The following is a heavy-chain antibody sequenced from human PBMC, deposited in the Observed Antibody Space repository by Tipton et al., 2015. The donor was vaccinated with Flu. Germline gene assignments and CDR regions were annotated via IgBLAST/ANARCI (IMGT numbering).Heavy chain of an antibody. V-gene: IGHV1-69*01. CDR1: GGTFSSYA. D-gene: IGHD3-22*01. J-gene: IGHJ6*02. CDR2: IIPIFGTA. Sequence: LVQSGAEVKKPGSSVKVSCKASGGTFSSYAISWVRQAPGQGLEWMGGIIPIFGTANYAQKFQGRVTITADESTSTAYMELSSLRSEDTAVYYCARAQDDSSGYYYYYYGMDVWGQGTTVTVSS. CDR3: ARAQDDSSGYYYYYYGMDV.